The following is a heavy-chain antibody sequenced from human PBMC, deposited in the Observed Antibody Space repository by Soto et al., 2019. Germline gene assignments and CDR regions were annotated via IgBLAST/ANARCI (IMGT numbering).Heavy chain of an antibody. CDR2: ISSSSSYI. CDR3: ARDQPRNYYGSGRDGMDV. CDR1: GFTFSSYS. D-gene: IGHD3-10*01. V-gene: IGHV3-21*01. J-gene: IGHJ6*02. Sequence: PGGSLRLSCAASGFTFSSYSMNWVRQAPGKGLEWVSPISSSSSYIYYADSVKGRFTISRDNAKNSLYLQMNSLRAEDTAVYYCARDQPRNYYGSGRDGMDVWGQGTTVTVSS.